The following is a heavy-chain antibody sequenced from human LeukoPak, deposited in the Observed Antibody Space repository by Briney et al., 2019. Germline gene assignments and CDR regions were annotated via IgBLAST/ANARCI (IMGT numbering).Heavy chain of an antibody. Sequence: GGSLRLSCAASGFTFDDYTMHWVRQAPGKGLEWVSLISWDGGSTYYADSVKGRFPISRDNSKNSLYLQMNSLRTEDTALYYCAKEGGSGLGATTPYYYYYYMDVWGKGTTVTVSS. CDR1: GFTFDDYT. CDR3: AKEGGSGLGATTPYYYYYYMDV. V-gene: IGHV3-43*01. CDR2: ISWDGGST. J-gene: IGHJ6*03. D-gene: IGHD5-12*01.